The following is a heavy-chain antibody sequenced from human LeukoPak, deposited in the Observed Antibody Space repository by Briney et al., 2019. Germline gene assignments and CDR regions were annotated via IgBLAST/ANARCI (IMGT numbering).Heavy chain of an antibody. J-gene: IGHJ4*02. CDR1: GFTFSNFA. Sequence: GGSLRLSCAASGFTFSNFAMTWVRQAPGKGLEWVSSTVGSSSTYYADSLKGRFTISRDNAKNSLYLQMNSLRAEDTAVYYCARIGAGSSHDYWGQGTLVTVSS. CDR2: TVGSSST. V-gene: IGHV3-21*01. CDR3: ARIGAGSSHDY. D-gene: IGHD6-13*01.